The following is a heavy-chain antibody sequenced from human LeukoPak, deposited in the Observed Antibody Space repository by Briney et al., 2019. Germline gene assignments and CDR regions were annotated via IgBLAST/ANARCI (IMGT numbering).Heavy chain of an antibody. J-gene: IGHJ4*02. CDR1: GYTFTSYD. CDR2: ISAYNGNT. D-gene: IGHD2-8*01. V-gene: IGHV1-18*01. CDR3: ARHYCTIGVCHTFDY. Sequence: KVSCKASGYTFTSYDITWVRQAPGQGLEWMGWISAYNGNTNYAQKLQDRVTMTTDTSTSTAYMELRSLRSDDTAVYYCARHYCTIGVCHTFDYWGQGTLVTVSS.